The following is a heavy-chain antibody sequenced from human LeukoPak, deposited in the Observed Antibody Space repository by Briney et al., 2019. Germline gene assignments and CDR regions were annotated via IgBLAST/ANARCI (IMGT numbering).Heavy chain of an antibody. Sequence: GASVKVSCKASGYTFTSYDINWVRQATGQGLEWMGWMDPNSGNTGYAQKFQGRVTMTRNTSISTAYMELSSLRSEDTAVYYCAKGFMVRGVITNYFDYWGQGTLVTVSS. CDR2: MDPNSGNT. CDR3: AKGFMVRGVITNYFDY. J-gene: IGHJ4*02. D-gene: IGHD3-10*01. CDR1: GYTFTSYD. V-gene: IGHV1-8*01.